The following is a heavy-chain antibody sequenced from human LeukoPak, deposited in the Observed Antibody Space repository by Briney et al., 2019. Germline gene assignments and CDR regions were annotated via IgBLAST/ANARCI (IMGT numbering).Heavy chain of an antibody. V-gene: IGHV3-74*01. D-gene: IGHD2-21*01. CDR2: IKNDGSGI. CDR1: GFNYVNTW. J-gene: IGHJ4*02. Sequence: GGSLKLSCAASGFNYVNTWMHWVRQAPGKGLVWVARIKNDGSGIIYADSVEGRFTISRDNARNTVYLQMNSLRAEDTAVYYCARERGVSHPFDYWGQGTLVTVSS. CDR3: ARERGVSHPFDY.